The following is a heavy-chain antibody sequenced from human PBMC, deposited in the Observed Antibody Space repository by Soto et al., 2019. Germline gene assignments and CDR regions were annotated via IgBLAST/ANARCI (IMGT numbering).Heavy chain of an antibody. CDR2: ISNSGSTI. Sequence: GGSLRLSCAASGFTFSDYYMSWIRQAPGKGLEWVSYISNSGSTIYYEDSVKGRFTISRDNAKNSLYLQMNSLRAEDTAVYYCESQHSSSLGYFYYWGQGTLVTVSS. CDR1: GFTFSDYY. CDR3: ESQHSSSLGYFYY. D-gene: IGHD6-6*01. V-gene: IGHV3-11*01. J-gene: IGHJ4*02.